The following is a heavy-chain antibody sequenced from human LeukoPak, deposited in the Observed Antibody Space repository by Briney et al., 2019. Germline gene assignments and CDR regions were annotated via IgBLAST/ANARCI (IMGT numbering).Heavy chain of an antibody. CDR2: ISYDGSNK. Sequence: GGSLRLSCAASGFTFSSYGMHWVRQAPGKGLEWVAVISYDGSNKYYADSVKGRFTISRDNSKNTLYLQMNSLRAEDTAVYYCAKHLVGSKQWLGAVGYWGQGTLVTVSS. J-gene: IGHJ4*02. CDR3: AKHLVGSKQWLGAVGY. CDR1: GFTFSSYG. V-gene: IGHV3-30*18. D-gene: IGHD6-19*01.